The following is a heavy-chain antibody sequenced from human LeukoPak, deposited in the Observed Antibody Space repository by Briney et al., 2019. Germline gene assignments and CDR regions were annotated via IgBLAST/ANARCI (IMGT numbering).Heavy chain of an antibody. J-gene: IGHJ4*02. CDR1: LFTFSSYA. CDR2: ISGSGGST. Sequence: GGSLRLSCVASLFTFSSYAMCWVHQAPRKGLEWVSAISGSGGSTYYADSVKGRFTISRDNSKNTLYLQMNSLRAEDTAVYYCAIWPHYGDYEGGYWGQGTLVTVSS. V-gene: IGHV3-23*01. D-gene: IGHD4-17*01. CDR3: AIWPHYGDYEGGY.